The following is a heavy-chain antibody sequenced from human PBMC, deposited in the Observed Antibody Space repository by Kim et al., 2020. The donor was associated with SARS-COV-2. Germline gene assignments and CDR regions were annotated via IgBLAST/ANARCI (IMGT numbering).Heavy chain of an antibody. J-gene: IGHJ4*02. CDR3: ARGWEYCSSTSCYGY. V-gene: IGHV3-66*01. Sequence: DSVKGRFTIARDNSKNTLYLQMNSLRAEDTAVYYCARGWEYCSSTSCYGYWGQGTLVTVSS. D-gene: IGHD2-2*01.